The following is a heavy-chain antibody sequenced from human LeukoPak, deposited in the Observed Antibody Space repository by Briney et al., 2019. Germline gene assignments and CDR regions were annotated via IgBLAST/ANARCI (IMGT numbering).Heavy chain of an antibody. J-gene: IGHJ4*01. D-gene: IGHD6-19*01. CDR3: AKDYLTPGYSSGWHEGYFDY. CDR2: ISWNSGSI. CDR1: GFTFDDYA. Sequence: GGSLRLSCAASGFTFDDYAMHWVRQAPGKGLEWVSGISWNSGSIGYADSVKGRFTFSRDNAKNSLYLQMNSLRAEDTALYYCAKDYLTPGYSSGWHEGYFDYWGQGTLVTVSS. V-gene: IGHV3-9*01.